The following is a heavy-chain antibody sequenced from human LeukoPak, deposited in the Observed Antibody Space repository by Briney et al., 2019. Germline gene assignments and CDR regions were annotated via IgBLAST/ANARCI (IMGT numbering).Heavy chain of an antibody. Sequence: PGGSLRLSCAASGFTFSNYAMSWVRQAPGKGLEWVSVISASGGSTNYADSVKGRFAISRDNSKNTVFLQMSSVRAEDTAVYYCARSYSNHLFGMDVWGQGTTVTVTS. CDR1: GFTFSNYA. CDR2: ISASGGST. D-gene: IGHD4-11*01. V-gene: IGHV3-23*01. CDR3: ARSYSNHLFGMDV. J-gene: IGHJ6*02.